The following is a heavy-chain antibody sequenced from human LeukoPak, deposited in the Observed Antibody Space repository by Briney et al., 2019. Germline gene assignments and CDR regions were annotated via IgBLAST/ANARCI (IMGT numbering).Heavy chain of an antibody. CDR3: ARGWSGDDILYYFDY. CDR1: GGTFSSYA. V-gene: IGHV1-69*13. Sequence: SVKVSCKASGGTFSSYATSWVRQALGQGLEWMGGITPIFGTANYAQKFQGRVTITADESTSTAYMELSSLRSEDTAVYYCARGWSGDDILYYFDYWGQGTLVTVSS. D-gene: IGHD3-9*01. J-gene: IGHJ4*02. CDR2: ITPIFGTA.